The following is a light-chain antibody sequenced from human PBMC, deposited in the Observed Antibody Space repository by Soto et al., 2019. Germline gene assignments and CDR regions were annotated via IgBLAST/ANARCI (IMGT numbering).Light chain of an antibody. CDR1: QGITTF. J-gene: IGKJ1*01. Sequence: DIQMTQSPSVVSASVGDTVTVTCRASQGITTFLAWFRQRPGRVPERLIYGASSLQSGVPSRFSGSGSETEFTLTISGLQPGDSATYYCQQYNSHSPTFGQGTKVEVK. CDR2: GAS. CDR3: QQYNSHSPT. V-gene: IGKV1-17*03.